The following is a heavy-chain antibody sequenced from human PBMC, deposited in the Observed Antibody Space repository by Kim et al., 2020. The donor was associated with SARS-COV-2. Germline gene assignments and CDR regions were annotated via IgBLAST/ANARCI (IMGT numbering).Heavy chain of an antibody. J-gene: IGHJ4*02. CDR3: ARRGGYCSGNSCYSIDY. V-gene: IGHV4-39*01. D-gene: IGHD2-15*01. Sequence: SETLSLTCTVSGGSVSSSSYYWGWIRQPPGKGLEWIGSIYYSGSTSYNPSLKSRVTISVDTSKNQFSLKLSSVTAADTAMYYCARRGGYCSGNSCYSIDYWGQGTLVTVSS. CDR1: GGSVSSSSYY. CDR2: IYYSGST.